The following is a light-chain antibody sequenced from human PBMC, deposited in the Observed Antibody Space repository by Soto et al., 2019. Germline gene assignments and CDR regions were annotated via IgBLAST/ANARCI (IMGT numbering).Light chain of an antibody. CDR3: AAWDDSLNGGV. CDR2: SNN. J-gene: IGLJ7*01. CDR1: SSNIGSNT. V-gene: IGLV1-44*01. Sequence: QSALTQPPSASGTPGQRVTISCSGSSSNIGSNTVNWYQQLPGTAPKLLIYSNNQRPSGVPDRFSGSKSGTSASLAISGLQSEDEADYYCAAWDDSLNGGVFGGGTQLTVL.